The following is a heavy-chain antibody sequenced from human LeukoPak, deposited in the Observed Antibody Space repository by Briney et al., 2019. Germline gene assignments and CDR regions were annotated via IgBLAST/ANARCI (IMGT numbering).Heavy chain of an antibody. CDR3: ARGSYYGNFDY. V-gene: IGHV4-61*02. D-gene: IGHD3-10*01. J-gene: IGHJ4*02. Sequence: SETLSLTCTVSGGSISSGSYYWSWIRQPAGNGLEWIGRIYTSGSTNYNPSLKSRVTISVDTSKNQFSLKLSSVTAADTAVYYCARGSYYGNFDYWGQGTLVTVSS. CDR2: IYTSGST. CDR1: GGSISSGSYY.